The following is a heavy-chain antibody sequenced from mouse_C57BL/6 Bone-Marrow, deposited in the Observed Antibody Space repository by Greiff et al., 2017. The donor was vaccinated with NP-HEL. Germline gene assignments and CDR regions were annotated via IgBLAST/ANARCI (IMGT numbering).Heavy chain of an antibody. CDR3: AREGLAWFAY. CDR2: VSDGGSYT. V-gene: IGHV5-4*01. CDR1: GFTFSSYA. Sequence: EVQVVESGGGLVKPGGSLKLSCAASGFTFSSYAMSWVRQTPEKRLEWVATVSDGGSYTYYPDNVKGRFTITRDNAKNNLYLQMSHLKSEDTAMYYCAREGLAWFAYWGQGTLVTVSA. J-gene: IGHJ3*01. D-gene: IGHD3-1*01.